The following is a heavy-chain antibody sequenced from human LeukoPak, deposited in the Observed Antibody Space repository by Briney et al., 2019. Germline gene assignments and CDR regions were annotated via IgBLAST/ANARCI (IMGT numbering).Heavy chain of an antibody. Sequence: GESLKISFKGSGXSFTNYCISWVRQMPGKGLEWMGRIDPTDSYTNYSPSFQGHVTISADKSISTAYLHWSSLKASDTAMYYCARHLRWFDPWGQGTLVTVSS. D-gene: IGHD3-10*01. CDR1: GXSFTNYC. V-gene: IGHV5-10-1*01. CDR2: IDPTDSYT. CDR3: ARHLRWFDP. J-gene: IGHJ5*02.